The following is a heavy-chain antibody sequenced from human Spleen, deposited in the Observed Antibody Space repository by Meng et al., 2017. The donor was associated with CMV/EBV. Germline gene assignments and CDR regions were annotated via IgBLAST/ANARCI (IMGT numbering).Heavy chain of an antibody. Sequence: SLKISCAASGFTFDDYAMHWVRQAPGKGLEWVSGISWNSGSIGYADSVKGRFTISRDNSKTTLYLQMNSLRAEDTAVYYCARDKSGAFAMDVWGQGTTVTVSS. CDR2: ISWNSGSI. CDR3: ARDKSGAFAMDV. J-gene: IGHJ6*02. D-gene: IGHD1-26*01. V-gene: IGHV3-9*01. CDR1: GFTFDDYA.